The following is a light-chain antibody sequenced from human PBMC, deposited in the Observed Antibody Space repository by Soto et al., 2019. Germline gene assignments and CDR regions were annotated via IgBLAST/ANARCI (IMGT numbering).Light chain of an antibody. Sequence: QLVLTQPPSASGTPGQRVTISCSGSSSNIGSNTVNWYQQLPGTAPKVLIYSNDQRPSGVPDLFSGSKSGTSASLAISGLQSEDEADYYCAAWDDSLDVVFGGGTKLTVL. CDR3: AAWDDSLDVV. CDR2: SND. J-gene: IGLJ2*01. V-gene: IGLV1-44*01. CDR1: SSNIGSNT.